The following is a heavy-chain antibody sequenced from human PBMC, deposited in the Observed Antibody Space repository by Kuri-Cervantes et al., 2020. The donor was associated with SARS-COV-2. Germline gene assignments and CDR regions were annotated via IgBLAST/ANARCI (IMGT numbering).Heavy chain of an antibody. J-gene: IGHJ6*04. CDR2: IKQDGSEK. CDR1: GFTFSSYW. V-gene: IGHV3-7*01. Sequence: GESLKISCAASGFTFSSYWMSRVRQAPGRGLEWVANIKQDGSEKYYVDSVKGRFTFSRDNAKNSLYLQMNSLRAEDTAVYYCAKDHLLMDVWGKGTTVTVSS. CDR3: AKDHLLMDV.